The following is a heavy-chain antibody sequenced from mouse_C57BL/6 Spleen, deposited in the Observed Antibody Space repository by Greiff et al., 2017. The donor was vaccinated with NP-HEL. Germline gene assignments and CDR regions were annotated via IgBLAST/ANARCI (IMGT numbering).Heavy chain of an antibody. CDR3: ARLYYSNYSY. D-gene: IGHD2-5*01. CDR2: IYPSDSET. J-gene: IGHJ2*01. CDR1: GYTFTSYW. V-gene: IGHV1-61*01. Sequence: QVQLQQPGAELVRPGSSVKLSCKASGYTFTSYWMDWVKQRPGQGLEWIGNIYPSDSETHYNQKFKDKATLTVDKSSSTAYLPLSSLTSEDSAVYYCARLYYSNYSYWGKGTTLTVSS.